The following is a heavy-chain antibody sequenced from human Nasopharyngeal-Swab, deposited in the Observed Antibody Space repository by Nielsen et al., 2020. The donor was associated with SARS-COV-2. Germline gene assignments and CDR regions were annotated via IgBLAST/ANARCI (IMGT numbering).Heavy chain of an antibody. Sequence: ASVQVSCKASGYTFTSYYMHWVRQAPGQGLEWMGIINPSGGSTSYAQKFQGRVTMTRDTSTSTVYMELSSLRSEDTAVYYCAREAVSSSYPKGGMDVWGQGTTVTVSS. J-gene: IGHJ6*02. CDR2: INPSGGST. CDR1: GYTFTSYY. D-gene: IGHD6-13*01. V-gene: IGHV1-46*01. CDR3: AREAVSSSYPKGGMDV.